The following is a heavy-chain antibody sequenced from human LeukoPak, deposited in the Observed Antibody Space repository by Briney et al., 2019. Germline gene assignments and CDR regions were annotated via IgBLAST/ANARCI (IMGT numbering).Heavy chain of an antibody. CDR1: GGSMSSGSYH. J-gene: IGHJ4*02. D-gene: IGHD4-23*01. Sequence: SETLSLTCSASGGSMSSGSYHWGWIRQPAGKGLESIGRIYISGSTHYNPSLKSRVTISVDTSKNQFSLQLTSVTAADTAVYYCARGYGGYVDYWGQGTLVTVSS. CDR2: IYISGST. CDR3: ARGYGGYVDY. V-gene: IGHV4-61*02.